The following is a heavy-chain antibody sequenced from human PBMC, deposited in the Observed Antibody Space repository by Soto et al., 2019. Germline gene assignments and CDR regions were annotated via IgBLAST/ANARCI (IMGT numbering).Heavy chain of an antibody. Sequence: GGSLRLSCAASGFTFNIYGMHWVRQAPDKGLEWVALISYDGSNQYYADSVKGRFTISRDNSKNTLFLQMNSLRADDTAVYYCAKDQASGQGSFDSWGQGTLGTV. CDR2: ISYDGSNQ. CDR1: GFTFNIYG. V-gene: IGHV3-30*18. J-gene: IGHJ4*02. CDR3: AKDQASGQGSFDS.